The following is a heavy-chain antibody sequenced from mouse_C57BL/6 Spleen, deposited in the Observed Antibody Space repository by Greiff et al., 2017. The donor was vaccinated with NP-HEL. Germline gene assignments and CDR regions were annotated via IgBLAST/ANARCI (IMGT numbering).Heavy chain of an antibody. D-gene: IGHD2-4*01. CDR2: IYPGSGNT. Sequence: QVQLKQSGAELVRPGASVKLSCKASGYTFTDYYINWVKQRPGQGLEWIARIYPGSGNTYYNEKFKGKATLTAEKSSSTSYMQLSSLTSEDSAFYFCARGGAGYDYGGSYFDYWGQGTTLTVSS. CDR1: GYTFTDYY. V-gene: IGHV1-76*01. CDR3: ARGGAGYDYGGSYFDY. J-gene: IGHJ2*01.